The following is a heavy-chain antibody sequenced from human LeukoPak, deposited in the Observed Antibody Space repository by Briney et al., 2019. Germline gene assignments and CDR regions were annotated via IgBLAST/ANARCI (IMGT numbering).Heavy chain of an antibody. Sequence: SVKVSCKASGGTFSSYAIRWVRQAPGQGLEWMGGIIPIFGTANYAQKFQGRVTITTDESTSTAYMELSSLRSEDTAVYYCARHEGRWLQSAGYYYMDVWGKGTTVTVSS. CDR1: GGTFSSYA. CDR3: ARHEGRWLQSAGYYYMDV. J-gene: IGHJ6*03. V-gene: IGHV1-69*05. CDR2: IIPIFGTA. D-gene: IGHD5-24*01.